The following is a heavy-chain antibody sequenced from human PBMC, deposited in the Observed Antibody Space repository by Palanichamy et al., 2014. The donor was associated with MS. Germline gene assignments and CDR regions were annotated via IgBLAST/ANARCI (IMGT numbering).Heavy chain of an antibody. CDR3: ARDRYSSGRGDYYYYGMDV. D-gene: IGHD6-19*01. Sequence: QVQLVESGGGVVQPGRSLRPSCAASGFTFSSYAMHWVRQAPGKGLEWVAVISYDGSNKYYADSVKGRFTISRDNSKNTLYLQMNSLRAEDTAVYYCARDRYSSGRGDYYYYGMDVWGQGTTVTVSS. CDR2: ISYDGSNK. J-gene: IGHJ6*02. CDR1: GFTFSSYA. V-gene: IGHV3-30-3*01.